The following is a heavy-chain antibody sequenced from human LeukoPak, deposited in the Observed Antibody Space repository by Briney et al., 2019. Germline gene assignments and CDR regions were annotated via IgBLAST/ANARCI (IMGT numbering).Heavy chain of an antibody. CDR1: GGSISTYY. D-gene: IGHD3-22*01. CDR3: AREYNYYDSSGCDAFEI. CDR2: IYYSGST. Sequence: PSETLSLTCTVSGGSISTYYWNWIRQPPGKGLEWIGYIYYSGSTNYNPSLTGRVTISVDTSKNQFSLKLSSVTAADTAVYYCAREYNYYDSSGCDAFEIWGQGTMVTVSS. V-gene: IGHV4-59*01. J-gene: IGHJ3*02.